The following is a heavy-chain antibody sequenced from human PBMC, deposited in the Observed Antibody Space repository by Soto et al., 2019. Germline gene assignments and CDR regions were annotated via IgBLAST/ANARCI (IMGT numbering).Heavy chain of an antibody. J-gene: IGHJ4*02. CDR3: ARGDYDY. CDR2: IYYSGST. V-gene: IGHV4-31*03. CDR1: GGSISSGXYY. Sequence: SETLSLTCTVSGGSISSGXYYXSWIRQHPGKGLEWIGYIYYSGSTYYNPSLKSRVTISVDTSKNQFSLKLSSVTAADTAVYYCARGDYDYWGQGTLVTVSS. D-gene: IGHD4-17*01.